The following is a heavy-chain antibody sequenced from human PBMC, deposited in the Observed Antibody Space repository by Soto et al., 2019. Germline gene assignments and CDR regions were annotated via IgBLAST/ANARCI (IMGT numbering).Heavy chain of an antibody. Sequence: QVQLVQSGAEVKKPGASVKVSCKVSGYTLTELSMHWVRQAPGKGLEWMGGFDPEDGETIYAQKFQGRVTMTEDTSTDTAYMELSSLRSEDTAVYYCASGRGYCSGGSCYSTDAFDIWGQGTMVTVSS. CDR3: ASGRGYCSGGSCYSTDAFDI. J-gene: IGHJ3*02. CDR1: GYTLTELS. V-gene: IGHV1-24*01. D-gene: IGHD2-15*01. CDR2: FDPEDGET.